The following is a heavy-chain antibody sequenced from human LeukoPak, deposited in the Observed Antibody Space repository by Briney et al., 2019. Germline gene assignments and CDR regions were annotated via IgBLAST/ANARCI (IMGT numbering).Heavy chain of an antibody. CDR1: GFTFSNYW. J-gene: IGHJ6*02. Sequence: PGGSLRLSCTATGFTFSNYWMSWVRRAPGKGLEWVSVTSGSGDATFYAGSVEGRFTISRDNSRNTLYLLMNSLRADDTAVYYCAKDRPSTAVGIMDVWGQGTTVTVSS. CDR3: AKDRPSTAVGIMDV. V-gene: IGHV3-23*01. CDR2: TSGSGDAT. D-gene: IGHD6-19*01.